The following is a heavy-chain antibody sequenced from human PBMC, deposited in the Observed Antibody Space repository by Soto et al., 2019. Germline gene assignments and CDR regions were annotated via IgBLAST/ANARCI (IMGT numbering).Heavy chain of an antibody. V-gene: IGHV6-1*01. CDR2: TYYRSKWYN. CDR1: GDSVSSNSAA. D-gene: IGHD6-13*01. J-gene: IGHJ6*02. Sequence: PSQTLSLTCVISGDSVSSNSAAWNWIRPSPSRGLEWLGRTYYRSKWYNGYAVSVKSRITINPDTSKNQFSLQLNSVTPEDTAVYYCECVYSSRGVYSDHGTDVWGQGTTVTVSS. CDR3: ECVYSSRGVYSDHGTDV.